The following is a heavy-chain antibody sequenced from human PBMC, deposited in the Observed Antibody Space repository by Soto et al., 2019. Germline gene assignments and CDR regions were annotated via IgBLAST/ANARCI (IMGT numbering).Heavy chain of an antibody. CDR2: IYYSGST. V-gene: IGHV4-61*01. CDR3: ARVAIQGGGMDV. Sequence: QVQLQESGPGLVKPSETLSLTCTVSGGSVSSGSYYWSWIRQPPGKGLEWIGYIYYSGSTNYNPSLKSRXXIXVXXTKTQFSLKLSSVTAADTAVYYCARVAIQGGGMDVWGQGTTVTVSS. D-gene: IGHD5-18*01. J-gene: IGHJ6*02. CDR1: GGSVSSGSYY.